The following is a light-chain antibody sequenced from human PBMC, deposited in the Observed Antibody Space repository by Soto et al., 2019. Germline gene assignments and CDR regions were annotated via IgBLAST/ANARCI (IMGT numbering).Light chain of an antibody. J-gene: IGKJ2*01. CDR1: QSVTTW. CDR3: QQRSNWPPA. Sequence: DSQMTQSPSTLSASVGDRVTITCRASQSVTTWLAWYQQKPGKAPKILISKASNLQSAVPSRFSASGSGTEFTLTISSLQPDDFAVYYCQQRSNWPPAFGQGTKLEIK. CDR2: KAS. V-gene: IGKV1-5*03.